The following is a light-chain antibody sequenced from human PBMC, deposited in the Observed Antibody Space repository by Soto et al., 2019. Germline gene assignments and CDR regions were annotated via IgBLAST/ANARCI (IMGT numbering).Light chain of an antibody. Sequence: EIVLTQSPATLSLSPGGRATLSCRASQSVSLSLAWYQQKPGQAPRLLIYGASNRATGIPDRLSGSGSGTDFTLTISRLEPEDFAVYYCQQYGSSGTFGQGTKVDIK. CDR1: QSVSLS. V-gene: IGKV3-20*01. CDR3: QQYGSSGT. CDR2: GAS. J-gene: IGKJ1*01.